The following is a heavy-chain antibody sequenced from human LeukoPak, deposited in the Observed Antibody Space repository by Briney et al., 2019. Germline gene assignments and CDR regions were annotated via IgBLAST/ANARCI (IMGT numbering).Heavy chain of an antibody. D-gene: IGHD3-3*01. CDR2: FHLDGRT. Sequence: PGGSLLLSCPASGFTFSSYAMSWGRQPPGKGLEWIGEFHLDGRTNYNPSLKSRLIMSVDLPENHISLKLTSVTAADTAVYYCAREGGFYRPLDYSGQGTLVTVSS. J-gene: IGHJ4*02. V-gene: IGHV4-4*02. CDR3: AREGGFYRPLDY. CDR1: GFTFSSYAM.